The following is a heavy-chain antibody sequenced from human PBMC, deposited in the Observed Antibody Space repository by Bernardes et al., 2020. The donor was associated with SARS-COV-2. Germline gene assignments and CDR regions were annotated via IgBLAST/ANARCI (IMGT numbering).Heavy chain of an antibody. CDR3: ATERQSLTVFGVGHDAFDF. D-gene: IGHD3-3*01. CDR1: GFTFEDYT. Sequence: GGSLRLSCAAPGFTFEDYTMHWVRQVSGKGPEWVSLVSWDGSTTNYADSVKGRFIISRDSSRNTVHLQMDSLRKEDTALYYCATERQSLTVFGVGHDAFDFWGQGTMVTVSS. CDR2: VSWDGSTT. J-gene: IGHJ3*01. V-gene: IGHV3-43*01.